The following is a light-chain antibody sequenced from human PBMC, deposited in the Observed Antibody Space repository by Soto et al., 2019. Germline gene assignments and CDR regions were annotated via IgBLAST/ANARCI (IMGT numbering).Light chain of an antibody. CDR3: QQRSNWPLT. Sequence: EMVLTQSPATLSLSPGERATLSCRASQSVSSYLAWYQQKPGQAPRLLIYDASNRATGIPARFSGSGSGTDFTLTISSLEPEDFAVYYFQQRSNWPLTFGVGTKVESK. V-gene: IGKV3-11*01. CDR2: DAS. J-gene: IGKJ4*01. CDR1: QSVSSY.